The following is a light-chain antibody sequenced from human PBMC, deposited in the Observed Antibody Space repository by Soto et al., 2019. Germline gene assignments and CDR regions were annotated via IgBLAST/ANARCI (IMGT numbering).Light chain of an antibody. J-gene: IGKJ1*01. V-gene: IGKV3-20*01. Sequence: EIVLTQSPGTLSLSPGDGATLSCRASQSVSSGYLAWYQQKPGQAPRLLIYGASRRATGIPDRFSGSGSGTDFTLSISRLEPEDFAVYWCQHYGNSPTFGQGPKVQIK. CDR3: QHYGNSPT. CDR1: QSVSSGY. CDR2: GAS.